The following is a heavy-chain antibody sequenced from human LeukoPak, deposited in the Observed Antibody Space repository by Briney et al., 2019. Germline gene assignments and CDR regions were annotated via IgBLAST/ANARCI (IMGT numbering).Heavy chain of an antibody. CDR3: ARHAGYSSP. J-gene: IGHJ5*02. CDR2: IYWDDDK. Sequence: ALEWLALIYWDDDKRYGPSLKSRLTITKDTSKNQVVLTMTNMDPVDTATYYCARHAGYSSPWGQGTLVTVSS. D-gene: IGHD6-13*01. V-gene: IGHV2-5*05.